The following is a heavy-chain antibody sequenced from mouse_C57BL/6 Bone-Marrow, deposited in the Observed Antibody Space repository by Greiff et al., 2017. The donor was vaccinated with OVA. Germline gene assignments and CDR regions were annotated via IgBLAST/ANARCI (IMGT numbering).Heavy chain of an antibody. D-gene: IGHD2-12*01. CDR1: GYTFTDYY. V-gene: IGHV1-19*01. CDR2: INPYNGGT. J-gene: IGHJ1*03. Sequence: VQLQQSGPVLVKPGASVKMSCKASGYTFTDYYMNWVKQSHGKSLEWIGVINPYNGGTSYNQKFKGKATLTVDKSSSTAYMELNSLTSEDSAVYYCARDSYEYFDVWGTGTTVTVSS. CDR3: ARDSYEYFDV.